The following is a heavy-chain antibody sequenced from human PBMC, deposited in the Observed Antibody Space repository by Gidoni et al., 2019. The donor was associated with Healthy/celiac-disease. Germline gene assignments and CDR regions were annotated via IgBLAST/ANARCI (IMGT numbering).Heavy chain of an antibody. Sequence: QVQLQESGPGPVKPSQTLSLTCTVSGGSISSGGYYWSWIRQHPGKGLEWIGYIYYSGSTYYNPSLKSRVTISVDTSKNQFSLKLSSVTAADTAVYYCARDDGGSYYYGMDVWGQGTTVTVSS. CDR1: GGSISSGGYY. V-gene: IGHV4-31*03. CDR2: IYYSGST. CDR3: ARDDGGSYYYGMDV. D-gene: IGHD2-15*01. J-gene: IGHJ6*02.